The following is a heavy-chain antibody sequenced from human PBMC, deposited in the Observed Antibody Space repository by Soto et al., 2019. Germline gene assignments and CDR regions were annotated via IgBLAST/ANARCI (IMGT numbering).Heavy chain of an antibody. CDR2: IYHSGST. V-gene: IGHV4-30-2*01. D-gene: IGHD2-15*01. CDR3: ARRYRGTFAY. J-gene: IGHJ4*02. Sequence: SETLSLTCAVSGGSISSGGYSWSWIRQPPGKGLEWIGYIYHSGSTYYNPSLKSRVTISVDRSKNQFSLKLSSVTAADTAVYYCARRYRGTFAYWGQGTLVTVSS. CDR1: GGSISSGGYS.